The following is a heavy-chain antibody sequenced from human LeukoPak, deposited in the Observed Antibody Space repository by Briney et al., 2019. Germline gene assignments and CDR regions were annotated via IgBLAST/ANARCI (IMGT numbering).Heavy chain of an antibody. D-gene: IGHD6-13*01. CDR3: ARAPYSSSWYFDY. V-gene: IGHV3-66*01. Sequence: AGGSLRLSCAASGFTVSSSYMTWVRQAPGKGLEWVSVIYSGGSTHYAGSVKGRFTISRDNSKNTVYLQMNSLGAEDTAVYHCARAPYSSSWYFDYWGQGTLVTVSS. J-gene: IGHJ4*02. CDR2: IYSGGST. CDR1: GFTVSSSY.